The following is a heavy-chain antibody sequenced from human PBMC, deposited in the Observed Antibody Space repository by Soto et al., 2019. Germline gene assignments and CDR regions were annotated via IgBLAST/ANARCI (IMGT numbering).Heavy chain of an antibody. CDR1: CYTFISYS. CDR2: ISTYNGNT. J-gene: IGHJ4*02. D-gene: IGHD6-13*01. Sequence: QVQLVQSGGEVKKPGASVNISCKATCYTFISYSITWVRQAPGQGLEWMGWISTYNGNTKYAQSLQGRVTLTIDTSTNTAFMEIRGLRSDDTAIYYCAREGAHSTGWYDYFDQWGQGTLVAVSS. V-gene: IGHV1-18*04. CDR3: AREGAHSTGWYDYFDQ.